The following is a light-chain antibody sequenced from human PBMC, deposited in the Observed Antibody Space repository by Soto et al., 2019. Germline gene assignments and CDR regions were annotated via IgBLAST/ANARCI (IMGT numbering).Light chain of an antibody. CDR1: QGISTY. CDR2: AAS. V-gene: IGKV1-27*01. J-gene: IGKJ1*01. CDR3: QHHNVAPWT. Sequence: DIQMTQSPSSLSTSVGDSVTITCRANQGISTYLVWYQQKPGPDPKLLIYAASTLQSGVPSRFSGSGSGTDFTLTISSLEPEAVATYYCQHHNVAPWTFGQGTKVEIK.